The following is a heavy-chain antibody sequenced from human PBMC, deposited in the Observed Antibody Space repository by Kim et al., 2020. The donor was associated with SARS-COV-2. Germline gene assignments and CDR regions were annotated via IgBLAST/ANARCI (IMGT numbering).Heavy chain of an antibody. CDR3: ARQGVFYFYYYGMDV. V-gene: IGHV4-39*01. D-gene: IGHD6-13*01. CDR2: IYYSGST. J-gene: IGHJ6*02. Sequence: GKGLEWIGSIYYSGSTYYNPSLKSRVTISVDTSKNQFSLKLSSVTAADTAVYYCARQGVFYFYYYGMDVWGQGTTVTVSS.